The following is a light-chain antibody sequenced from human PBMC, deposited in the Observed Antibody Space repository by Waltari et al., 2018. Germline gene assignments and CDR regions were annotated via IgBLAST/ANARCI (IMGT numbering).Light chain of an antibody. CDR2: DDS. J-gene: IGLJ3*02. V-gene: IGLV1-40*01. CDR3: QSYDSGLIGVV. CDR1: SSNIGAPYN. Sequence: QSVLTQPPSVSGAPGQRVTISCTGSSSNIGAPYNVHWYQHLPGTAPKLLIYDDSHRPSGVPDRFSGCKSGTSASLAITGLRAEDEAEYYCQSYDSGLIGVVFGGGTKVTVL.